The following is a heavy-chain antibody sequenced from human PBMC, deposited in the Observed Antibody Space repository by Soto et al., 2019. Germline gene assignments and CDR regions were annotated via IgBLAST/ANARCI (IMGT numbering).Heavy chain of an antibody. CDR1: GGSISSGGYY. CDR2: IYYTGST. J-gene: IGHJ3*02. Sequence: QVQLQESGPGLVKPSQTLSLTCTVSGGSISSGGYYWSWIRQHPGKGLEWIGYIYYTGSTYYNPSPRXRXTLXVDTSKNQFSLTLSSVTAADTAVYYCAREYMVRGVMGAFDIWGQGTMVTVSS. D-gene: IGHD3-10*01. CDR3: AREYMVRGVMGAFDI. V-gene: IGHV4-31*03.